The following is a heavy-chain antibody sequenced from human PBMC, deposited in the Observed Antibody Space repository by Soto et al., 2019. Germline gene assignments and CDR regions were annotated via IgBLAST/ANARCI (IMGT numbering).Heavy chain of an antibody. D-gene: IGHD1-26*01. J-gene: IGHJ6*02. CDR1: GYTFTSYG. V-gene: IGHV1-18*01. CDR3: ARDLGVGATYYYYYGMDV. CDR2: ISAYNGNT. Sequence: GASVKVSFKASGYTFTSYGISWVRQAPGQGLEWMGWISAYNGNTNYAQKLQGRVTMTTDTSTSTAYMELRSLRSDDTAVYYCARDLGVGATYYYYYGMDVWGQGTTVTVSS.